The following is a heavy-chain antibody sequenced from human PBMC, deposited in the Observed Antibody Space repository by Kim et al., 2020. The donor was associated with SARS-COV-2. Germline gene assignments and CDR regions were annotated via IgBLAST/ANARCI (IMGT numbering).Heavy chain of an antibody. CDR3: ARDCTGSYLFDY. CDR1: GYSISSGYY. CDR2: IYHSGST. J-gene: IGHJ4*02. D-gene: IGHD1-26*01. Sequence: SETLSLTCTVSGYSISSGYYWGWIRQPPGKGLEWIGSIYHSGSTYYNPSLKSRVTISVDTSKNQFSLKLSSVTAAATAVYYCARDCTGSYLFDYWGQGTLVTVSS. V-gene: IGHV4-38-2*02.